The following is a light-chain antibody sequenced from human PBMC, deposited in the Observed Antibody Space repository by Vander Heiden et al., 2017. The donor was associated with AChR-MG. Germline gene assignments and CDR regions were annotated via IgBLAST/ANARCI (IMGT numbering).Light chain of an antibody. Sequence: SARTHAPAVSVALGQTVRITCQGDSLRSYYASWYQQKPGQAPVLVIYGKNNRPSGIPDRFSGSSSGNTASLTITGAQAEDEADYYCNSRDSSGNLVVFGGGTKLTVL. J-gene: IGLJ2*01. CDR1: SLRSYY. V-gene: IGLV3-19*01. CDR2: GKN. CDR3: NSRDSSGNLVV.